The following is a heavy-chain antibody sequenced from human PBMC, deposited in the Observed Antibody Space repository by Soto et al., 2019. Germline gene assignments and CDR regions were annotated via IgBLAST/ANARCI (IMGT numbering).Heavy chain of an antibody. D-gene: IGHD3-16*02. CDR1: GFTFSSYA. V-gene: IGHV3-NL1*01. CDR3: ATHQWGSYRYTYDS. J-gene: IGHJ4*02. Sequence: PGGSLRLSCAASGFTFSSYAMHWVRKAPGKGLEWVSLIHKDGDSTYYADSAKGRFTVSRDESKNTLYLQMHSLRAEDTAVYYCATHQWGSYRYTYDSWGQGALVTVSS. CDR2: IHKDGDST.